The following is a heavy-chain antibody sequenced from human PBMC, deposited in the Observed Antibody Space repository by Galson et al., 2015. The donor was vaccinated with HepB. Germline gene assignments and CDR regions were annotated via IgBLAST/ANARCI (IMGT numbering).Heavy chain of an antibody. CDR1: GFTFATYG. D-gene: IGHD7-27*01. CDR3: VRDINRGSTFDY. Sequence: SLRLSCAASGFTFATYGMHWVRQAPGEGLEWVAVTGHDDRYKGYADSVRGRFTISRDNSRNMLYLQMNSLRDEDTAVYYCVRDINRGSTFDYWGQGTLVTVSS. CDR2: TGHDDRYK. V-gene: IGHV3-33*01. J-gene: IGHJ4*02.